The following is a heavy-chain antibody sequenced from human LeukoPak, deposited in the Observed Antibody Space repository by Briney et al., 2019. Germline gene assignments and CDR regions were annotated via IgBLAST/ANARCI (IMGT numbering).Heavy chain of an antibody. CDR3: ARPRRGYSYKFADAFDL. V-gene: IGHV4-59*12. Sequence: PSETLSLTCTVSGGSISSYYWSWIRQPPGKGLEWIGYIYYSGSTNYNPSLKSRVTISVDTSKNQFSLKLSSVTAADTAVYYCARPRRGYSYKFADAFDLWGQGTMVTVSS. CDR1: GGSISSYY. D-gene: IGHD5-18*01. J-gene: IGHJ3*01. CDR2: IYYSGST.